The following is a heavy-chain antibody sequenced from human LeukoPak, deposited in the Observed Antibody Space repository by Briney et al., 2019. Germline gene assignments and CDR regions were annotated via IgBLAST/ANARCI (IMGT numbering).Heavy chain of an antibody. Sequence: SETLSLTCTVSGGSISDGTYYWGWIRQPPGKGLEWIGTIHYSGTTHYNRSLKSRVTLSVDTSKNQFSLRLSSVTAADTAVSYCARRTTESYSDYWGQGTLVTVST. CDR3: ARRTTESYSDY. CDR2: IHYSGTT. CDR1: GGSISDGTYY. V-gene: IGHV4-39*01. J-gene: IGHJ4*02. D-gene: IGHD1-1*01.